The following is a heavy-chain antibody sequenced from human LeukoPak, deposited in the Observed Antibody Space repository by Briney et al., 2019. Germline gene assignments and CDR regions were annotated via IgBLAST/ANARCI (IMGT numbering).Heavy chain of an antibody. J-gene: IGHJ4*02. Sequence: GGSLRLSCAASGFTFSSYEMTWVRQAPGKGLEWISYISASGGRRTYADSVKGRFTISRDNAKNSLYLQMNSLRAEDTALYYCAKYSPTTFYFDYWGQGTLVTVSS. CDR2: ISASGGRR. D-gene: IGHD1-26*01. CDR3: AKYSPTTFYFDY. V-gene: IGHV3-48*03. CDR1: GFTFSSYE.